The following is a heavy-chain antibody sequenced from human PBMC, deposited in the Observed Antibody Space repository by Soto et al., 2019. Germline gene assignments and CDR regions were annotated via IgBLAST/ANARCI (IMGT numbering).Heavy chain of an antibody. CDR1: GRTFSSYA. D-gene: IGHD2-2*01. CDR2: IIPIFGTA. J-gene: IGHJ4*02. V-gene: IGHV1-69*13. Sequence: GXSVKVSCKASGRTFSSYAIRLVRQAPGQGLEWMGGIIPIFGTANYAQKFQGRVTITADESTSTAYMELSSLRSEDKAVYYCARATPEIYCSSTSCYRGYFDYWGQGTLVTVSS. CDR3: ARATPEIYCSSTSCYRGYFDY.